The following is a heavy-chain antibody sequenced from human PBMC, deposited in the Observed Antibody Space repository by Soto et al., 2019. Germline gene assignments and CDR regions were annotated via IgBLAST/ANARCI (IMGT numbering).Heavy chain of an antibody. D-gene: IGHD6-13*01. CDR3: ARDRGSSWFYGPDY. J-gene: IGHJ4*02. CDR1: GGSISSGDYY. Sequence: QVQLQESGPGLVKPSQTLSLTCTVSGGSISSGDYYWSWIRQPPGKGLEWIGYIYYSGSPYYNPSLKSRFTMSVDTSKNQFPLKLSSVTPEDRAVYYCARDRGSSWFYGPDYWGQGTLVTVPS. CDR2: IYYSGSP. V-gene: IGHV4-30-4*01.